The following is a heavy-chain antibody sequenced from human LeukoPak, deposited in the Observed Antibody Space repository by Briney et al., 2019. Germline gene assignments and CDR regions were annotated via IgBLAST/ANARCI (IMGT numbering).Heavy chain of an antibody. J-gene: IGHJ4*02. V-gene: IGHV4-38-2*02. Sequence: SETLSLTCSVSGYSIGSGYDWAWIRQAPGKGLEWIGSINYSGRTYYNPSLKSRVTISVDTSKNQFSLKMTSVTAPDTAVYYCARDQNYDYVWGSYRFPRTGFDYWGQGTLVTVSS. CDR3: ARDQNYDYVWGSYRFPRTGFDY. CDR1: GYSIGSGYD. CDR2: INYSGRT. D-gene: IGHD3-16*02.